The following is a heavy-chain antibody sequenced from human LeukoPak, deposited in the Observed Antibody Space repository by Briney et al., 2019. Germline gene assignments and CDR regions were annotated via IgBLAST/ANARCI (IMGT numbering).Heavy chain of an antibody. V-gene: IGHV3-21*06. J-gene: IGHJ4*02. CDR1: GFSSISYN. CDR3: ATAPYDILTGYSPYYFES. D-gene: IGHD3-9*01. CDR2: ISSTSSHI. Sequence: GGSLRLSCAASGFSSISYNMNWVRQAPGKGLEWVSSISSTSSHIYYADSVKGRFTISRDNAKNSLYLQMNSLRAEDTAMYYCATAPYDILTGYSPYYFESWGQGTLVTVSS.